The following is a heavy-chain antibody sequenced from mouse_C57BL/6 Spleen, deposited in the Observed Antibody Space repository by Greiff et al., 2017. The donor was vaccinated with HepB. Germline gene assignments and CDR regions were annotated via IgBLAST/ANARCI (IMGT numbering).Heavy chain of an antibody. Sequence: VQLQESGAELVKPGASVKLSCKASGYTFTEYTIHWVKQRSGQGLEWIGWFYPGSGSIKYNEKFKDKATLTADKSSSTVYMELSRLTSEDSAVYFCARDEEGCGYDDTTPMDYWGQGTSVTVSS. D-gene: IGHD2-2*01. V-gene: IGHV1-62-2*01. CDR2: FYPGSGSI. CDR1: GYTFTEYT. CDR3: ARDEEGCGYDDTTPMDY. J-gene: IGHJ4*01.